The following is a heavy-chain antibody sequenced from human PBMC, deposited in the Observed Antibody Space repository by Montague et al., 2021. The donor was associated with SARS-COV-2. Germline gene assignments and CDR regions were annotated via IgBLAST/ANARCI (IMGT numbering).Heavy chain of an antibody. CDR2: ISSSSSYI. V-gene: IGHV3-21*01. CDR1: GFTFSSYR. CDR3: VNQEGSIY. D-gene: IGHD1-14*01. Sequence: SLRLSCAASGFTFSSYRMNWVRQAPGKGLEWVSSISSSSSYIYYADSVKGRFTISRDNAKNSLYLQMNSLRAEDTAVYYCVNQEGSIYGGQGTLVTVSS. J-gene: IGHJ4*02.